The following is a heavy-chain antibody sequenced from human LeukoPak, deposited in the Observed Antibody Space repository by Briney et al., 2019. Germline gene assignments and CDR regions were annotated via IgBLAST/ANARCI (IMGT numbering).Heavy chain of an antibody. J-gene: IGHJ3*02. CDR1: GFTFSTYG. CDR2: VWYGGNSE. Sequence: GGSLRLSCAASGFTFSTYGIHWVRQAPGKGLEWVAVVWYGGNSEYYADSVKGRFTISRDISKNTLYLQMNSLRAEDTAVYYCAKDRGIVAPGNPSDAFDIWGQGTMVTVSS. D-gene: IGHD6-13*01. CDR3: AKDRGIVAPGNPSDAFDI. V-gene: IGHV3-30*02.